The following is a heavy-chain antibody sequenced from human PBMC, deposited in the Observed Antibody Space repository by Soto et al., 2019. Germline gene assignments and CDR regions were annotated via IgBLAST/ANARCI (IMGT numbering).Heavy chain of an antibody. CDR1: GGSISSYY. D-gene: IGHD1-26*01. J-gene: IGHJ6*02. CDR3: ARADSGSLLGYYYYGMDV. Sequence: KSSETLSLTCTVSGGSISSYYRSWIRQPAGKGLEWIGRIYTSGSTNYNPSLKSRVTMSVDTSKNQFSLKLRSVTASDTAVYYCARADSGSLLGYYYYGMDVWGQGTTVTVSS. CDR2: IYTSGST. V-gene: IGHV4-4*07.